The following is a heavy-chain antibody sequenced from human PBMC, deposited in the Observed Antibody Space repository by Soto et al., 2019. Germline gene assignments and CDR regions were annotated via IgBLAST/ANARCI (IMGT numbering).Heavy chain of an antibody. J-gene: IGHJ4*02. CDR3: ARDRDCSGGSCYFFEK. Sequence: QVQLQESGPGLVKPSGTLSLTCAVSGGSISSSNWWSWVRQPPGKGLEWIGEIYHSGSTNYNPSLKSRVTISEDKSKNQFSLKLSSVTAADTAVYYCARDRDCSGGSCYFFEKWGQGTLVTVSS. D-gene: IGHD2-15*01. CDR2: IYHSGST. CDR1: GGSISSSNW. V-gene: IGHV4-4*02.